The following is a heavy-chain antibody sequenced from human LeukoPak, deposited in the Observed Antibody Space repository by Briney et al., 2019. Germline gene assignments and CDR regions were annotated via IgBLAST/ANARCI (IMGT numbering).Heavy chain of an antibody. V-gene: IGHV1-2*02. J-gene: IGHJ4*02. CDR2: INPNSGGT. Sequence: ASVKVSCKASGYTFTDPYKHWVRQAPGQGLEWMGWINPNSGGTNYAQKFQGRVTMTRDTSINTAYMELSRLRSDDTAVYYCARDNSVGVTAGYWGQGTLVTVSS. CDR1: GYTFTDPY. D-gene: IGHD1-26*01. CDR3: ARDNSVGVTAGY.